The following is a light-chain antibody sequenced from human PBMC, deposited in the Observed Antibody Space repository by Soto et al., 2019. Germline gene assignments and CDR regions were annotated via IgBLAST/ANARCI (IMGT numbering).Light chain of an antibody. V-gene: IGKV3-11*01. Sequence: EIVLAQSPATLSLSPGERATLTCRASQSVGVYLAWYQQKPGQAPRLLIYDTSNRATGIPDRFSGSGSGTYFTLTISSLGPEDSAVYYCQQRYSWPPLTFGGGTKVEIK. CDR2: DTS. CDR3: QQRYSWPPLT. J-gene: IGKJ4*01. CDR1: QSVGVY.